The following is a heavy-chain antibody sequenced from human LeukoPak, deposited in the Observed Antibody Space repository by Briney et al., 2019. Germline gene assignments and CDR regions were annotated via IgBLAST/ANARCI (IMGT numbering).Heavy chain of an antibody. CDR3: ARDLGWELGGSYFGY. D-gene: IGHD1-26*01. J-gene: IGHJ4*02. Sequence: GGSLRLSCAASGFTFSSYSMNWVRQAPGKGLEWVSSISSSSSYIYYADSVKGRFTISGDNAKNSLYLQMNSLRAEDTAVYYCARDLGWELGGSYFGYWGQGTLVTVSS. CDR2: ISSSSSYI. V-gene: IGHV3-21*01. CDR1: GFTFSSYS.